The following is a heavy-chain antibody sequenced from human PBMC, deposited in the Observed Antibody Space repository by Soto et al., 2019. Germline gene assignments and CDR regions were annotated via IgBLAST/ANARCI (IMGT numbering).Heavy chain of an antibody. V-gene: IGHV1-2*02. CDR2: INPATGAA. CDR1: GYPVTAYY. J-gene: IGHJ3*02. CDR3: ARGGGVGVAGSAAFDM. Sequence: QLHLVQSGAVVKKPGASVTVSCSASGYPVTAYYMHWVRQAPGRGLEWMGGINPATGAAKYTQTFKGRVTMTRDTSTGTVFMELVGLTSEDKAVFYCARGGGVGVAGSAAFDMWGQGTLVTVSS. D-gene: IGHD3-3*01.